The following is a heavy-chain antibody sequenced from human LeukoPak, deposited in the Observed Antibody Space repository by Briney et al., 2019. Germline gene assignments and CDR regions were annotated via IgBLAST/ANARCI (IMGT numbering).Heavy chain of an antibody. CDR1: GFTFSSYW. CDR2: INHNGNVN. D-gene: IGHD3-16*01. J-gene: IGHJ6*02. CDR3: ARGGGLDV. Sequence: GGSLRLSCAASGFTFSSYWMNWARQAPGKGLEWVASINHNGNVNYYVDSVKGRFTISRDNAKNSLYLPMGNLRAEDTAVYFCARGGGLDVWGQGATVTVSS. V-gene: IGHV3-7*03.